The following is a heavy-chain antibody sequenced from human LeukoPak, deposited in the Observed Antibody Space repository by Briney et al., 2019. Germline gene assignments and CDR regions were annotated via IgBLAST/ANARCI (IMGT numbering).Heavy chain of an antibody. Sequence: SETLSLTCTVSGGSISSYYWSWIRQPPGKGLEWIGYIYYSGSTNYNPSLKSRVTISVDMSKNQFSLKLSSVTAADTAVYYCARQGGSGWFESNWFDPWGQGTLVTVSS. CDR3: ARQGGSGWFESNWFDP. D-gene: IGHD6-19*01. CDR2: IYYSGST. CDR1: GGSISSYY. V-gene: IGHV4-59*08. J-gene: IGHJ5*02.